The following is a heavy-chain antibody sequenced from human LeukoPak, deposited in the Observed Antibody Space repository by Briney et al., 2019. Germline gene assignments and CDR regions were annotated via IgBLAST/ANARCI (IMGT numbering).Heavy chain of an antibody. Sequence: GGSLRLSCAASGFTFDDYAMHWVRQAPGKGLEWVSGISWNSGSIVYADAVKGRFTISRDNTKKCLYLRMNSLRAEDMALYYCAKDQGKYYYDSSAQGAFDIWGQGTMVTVSS. CDR2: ISWNSGSI. CDR3: AKDQGKYYYDSSAQGAFDI. V-gene: IGHV3-9*03. D-gene: IGHD3-22*01. CDR1: GFTFDDYA. J-gene: IGHJ3*02.